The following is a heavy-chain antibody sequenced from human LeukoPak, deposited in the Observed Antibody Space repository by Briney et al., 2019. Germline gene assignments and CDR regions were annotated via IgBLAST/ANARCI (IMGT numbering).Heavy chain of an antibody. Sequence: PGGSLRLSCAGSGFSFSDSAMHWVRQASGRGLEWVGRIRSKANNDATAYTASVKGRFTISRDDSKNTAYLQMNSLKTEDTAVYYCTRHVDPIYDGFWYWGQGTLVTVSS. CDR3: TRHVDPIYDGFWY. D-gene: IGHD3-3*01. V-gene: IGHV3-73*01. J-gene: IGHJ4*02. CDR2: IRSKANNDAT. CDR1: GFSFSDSA.